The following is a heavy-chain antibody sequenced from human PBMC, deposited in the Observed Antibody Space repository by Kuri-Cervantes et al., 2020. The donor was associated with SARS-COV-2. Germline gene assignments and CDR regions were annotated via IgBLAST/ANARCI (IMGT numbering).Heavy chain of an antibody. CDR2: IKQDGSEK. Sequence: GESLKISCAASGFTFSSYWMSWVRQAPGKGLEWVANIKQDGSEKYYVDSVKGRFTISRDNAKNSLYLQMNSLRAEDTAVYYCTRPKEGYYMDVWGKGTTVTVSS. V-gene: IGHV3-7*05. J-gene: IGHJ6*03. CDR3: TRPKEGYYMDV. CDR1: GFTFSSYW.